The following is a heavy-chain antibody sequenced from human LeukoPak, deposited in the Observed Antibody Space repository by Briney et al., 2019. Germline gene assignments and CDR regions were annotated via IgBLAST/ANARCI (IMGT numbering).Heavy chain of an antibody. V-gene: IGHV4-59*06. CDR1: GFTFSRYE. CDR3: ARVQTAMVTLLFDY. D-gene: IGHD5-18*01. CDR2: IYCSGST. J-gene: IGHJ4*02. Sequence: PGGSLRLSCAASGFTFSRYEMNWVRQAPGKGLEWIGYIYCSGSTYYNPSLKSRVTISVDTSKNQFSLKLSSVTAADTAVYYCARVQTAMVTLLFDYWGQGTLVTVSS.